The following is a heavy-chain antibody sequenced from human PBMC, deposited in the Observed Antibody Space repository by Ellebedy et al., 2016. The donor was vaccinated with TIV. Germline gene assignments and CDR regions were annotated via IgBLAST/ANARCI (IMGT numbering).Heavy chain of an antibody. CDR2: INPSTGST. Sequence: AASVKVSCKASGYTFTSYFIHWVRQAPGQGPEWMGMINPSTGSTTYAQKLQGRVTMTRDTSTSTVYMELSSLRSEDTAVYFCARSRSSGWLHTPDYWGQGTLVTVSS. CDR3: ARSRSSGWLHTPDY. V-gene: IGHV1-46*04. D-gene: IGHD6-19*01. J-gene: IGHJ4*02. CDR1: GYTFTSYF.